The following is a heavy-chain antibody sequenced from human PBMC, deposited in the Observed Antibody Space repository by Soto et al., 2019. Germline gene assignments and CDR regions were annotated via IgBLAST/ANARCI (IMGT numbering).Heavy chain of an antibody. CDR2: ISSSSSYI. J-gene: IGHJ4*02. D-gene: IGHD5-12*01. CDR3: ARGNSGYDCGY. Sequence: GGSLRLSCAASGFPFSSYSMNWVRQAPGKGLEWVSSISSSSSYIYYADSVKGRFTISRDNAKNSLYLQMNSLRAEDTAVYYCARGNSGYDCGYWGQGTLVTVSS. CDR1: GFPFSSYS. V-gene: IGHV3-21*01.